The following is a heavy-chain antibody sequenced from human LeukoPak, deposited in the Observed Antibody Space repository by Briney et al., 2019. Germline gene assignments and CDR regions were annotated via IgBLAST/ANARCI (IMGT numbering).Heavy chain of an antibody. CDR1: GYTFTGYY. V-gene: IGHV1-2*06. Sequence: ASVKVSCKASGYTFTGYYMHWVRQVPGQGLERMGRINPNSGGTNYAQKFQGRVTMTRDTSISTAYMELSRLRSDDTAVYYCARVGGYSSSFDAFDIWGQGTMVTVSS. CDR3: ARVGGYSSSFDAFDI. J-gene: IGHJ3*02. D-gene: IGHD6-13*01. CDR2: INPNSGGT.